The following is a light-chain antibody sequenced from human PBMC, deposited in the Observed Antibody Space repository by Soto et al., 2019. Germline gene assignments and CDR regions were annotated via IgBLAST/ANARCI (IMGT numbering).Light chain of an antibody. J-gene: IGKJ1*01. CDR2: DVS. CDR3: QQYNSYPL. Sequence: DIQMTQSPSTLSASVGDRVTITCRASQSISSWLAWYQQKPGKAPKLLIYDVSSLESGVPSRFSGSGSGTEFTLTISSLQPDDFATYYCQQYNSYPLFGQGTKVEIK. V-gene: IGKV1-5*01. CDR1: QSISSW.